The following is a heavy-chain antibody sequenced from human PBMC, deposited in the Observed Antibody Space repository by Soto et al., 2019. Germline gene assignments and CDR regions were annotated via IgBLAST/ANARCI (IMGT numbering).Heavy chain of an antibody. CDR2: ISATGGST. CDR3: AYDRHAGNFDY. CDR1: GFTFNNYA. Sequence: GGSLRLSCAASGFTFNNYAMNWVRQAPGKGLEWVATISATGGSTYYADSVKGRFTISRDNSKNTLYLQMNGLRVEDTAVYYYAYDRHAGNFDYWGQGTQVTVSS. J-gene: IGHJ4*02. V-gene: IGHV3-23*01.